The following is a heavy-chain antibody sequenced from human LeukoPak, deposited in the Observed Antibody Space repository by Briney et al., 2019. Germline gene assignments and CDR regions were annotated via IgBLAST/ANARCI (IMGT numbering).Heavy chain of an antibody. Sequence: SETLSLTCTVSGGFISSSSYYWGWIRQPPGKGLEWIGSIYYSGSTYYNPSLKSRVTISVDTSKNQFSLKLSSVSAADTAVYYCARRRYYDGSGYLEWGQGTLLSVSS. CDR3: ARRRYYDGSGYLE. CDR1: GGFISSSSYY. CDR2: IYYSGST. V-gene: IGHV4-39*01. J-gene: IGHJ1*01. D-gene: IGHD3-22*01.